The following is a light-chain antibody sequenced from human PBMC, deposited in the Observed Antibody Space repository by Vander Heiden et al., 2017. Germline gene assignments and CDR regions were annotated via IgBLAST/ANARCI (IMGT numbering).Light chain of an antibody. J-gene: IGKJ2*01. Sequence: EIVLTQSPDTLSLSPGERATLSCRASQSVSSSYLAWYQQKPGQAPRLLIYDASSRATGIPGRFSGSGSGTDFSLTISRLEPEDFAVYFCQQYGSSPYTFGQGTKLEIK. CDR2: DAS. CDR3: QQYGSSPYT. CDR1: QSVSSSY. V-gene: IGKV3-20*01.